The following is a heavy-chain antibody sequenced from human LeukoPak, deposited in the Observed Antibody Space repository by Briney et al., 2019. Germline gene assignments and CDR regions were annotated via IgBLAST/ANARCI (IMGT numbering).Heavy chain of an antibody. J-gene: IGHJ5*02. CDR3: AKQDPYSSAWYP. D-gene: IGHD6-19*01. CDR1: GFTFSGYA. CDR2: ITGSGATT. Sequence: GGSLRLSCAASGFTFSGYAMSWVRQAPGKGLEWVSLITGSGATTYYADSVKGRFTISRDNSKNTLYLQMSSLRAEDTAVYYCAKQDPYSSAWYPWGQGTLVTVSS. V-gene: IGHV3-23*01.